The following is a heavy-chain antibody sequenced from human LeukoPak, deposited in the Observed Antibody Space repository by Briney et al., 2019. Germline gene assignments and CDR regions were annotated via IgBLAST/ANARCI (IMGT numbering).Heavy chain of an antibody. J-gene: IGHJ3*02. CDR2: ISSSSSYI. CDR3: AREAAADAFDI. CDR1: GFTFSSYS. V-gene: IGHV3-21*01. Sequence: GGSLRLSCAASGFTFSSYSMNWVRQAPGKGLEWVSSISSSSSYIYYADSVKGRFTIPRDNAKNSLYLQMNSLRAEGTAVYYCAREAAADAFDIWGQGTMVTVSS. D-gene: IGHD6-13*01.